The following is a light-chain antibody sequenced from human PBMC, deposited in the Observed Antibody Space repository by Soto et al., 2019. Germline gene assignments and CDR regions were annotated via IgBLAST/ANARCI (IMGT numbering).Light chain of an antibody. CDR1: QSISSY. V-gene: IGKV1-39*01. Sequence: DIQMTQSPSSLSASVGDRVTITCRASQSISSYLNWYQQKPGKAPKLLIYAASSLQSGVPSRFSGSGSGTDFTLTICSLQPEDFATYYCQQSYGIFTFGPGTKVDIK. J-gene: IGKJ3*01. CDR2: AAS. CDR3: QQSYGIFT.